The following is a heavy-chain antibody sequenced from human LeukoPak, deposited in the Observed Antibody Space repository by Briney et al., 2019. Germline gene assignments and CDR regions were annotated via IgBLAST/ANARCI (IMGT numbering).Heavy chain of an antibody. CDR2: ISHSGST. CDR3: ARVGGYSYGNYYCNY. J-gene: IGHJ4*02. D-gene: IGHD5-18*01. V-gene: IGHV4-38-2*01. Sequence: SETLSLTCAVSGYSISSGYYWGWVRQAPRKGLDWIGSISHSGSTSYNPSLRSRVTISIDTSKNQFSLRLNSVTATDTAVYYCARVGGYSYGNYYCNYWGQGTLVTVSS. CDR1: GYSISSGYY.